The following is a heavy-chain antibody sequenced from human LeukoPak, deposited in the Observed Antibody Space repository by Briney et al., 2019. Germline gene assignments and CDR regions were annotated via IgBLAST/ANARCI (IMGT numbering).Heavy chain of an antibody. V-gene: IGHV1-2*02. J-gene: IGHJ3*02. D-gene: IGHD3-22*01. CDR1: GYTFTGYY. Sequence: ASVKVSCKASGYTFTGYYMHWVRQAPGQGLEWMGWINPNGGGTNYAQKFQGRVTMTRDTSISTAYMELSRLRSDDTAVYYCAKDTLQPPYYYDSSGYSDAFDIWGQGTMVTVSS. CDR3: AKDTLQPPYYYDSSGYSDAFDI. CDR2: INPNGGGT.